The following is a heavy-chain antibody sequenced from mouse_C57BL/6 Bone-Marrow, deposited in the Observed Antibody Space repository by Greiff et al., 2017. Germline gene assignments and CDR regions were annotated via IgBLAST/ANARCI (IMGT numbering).Heavy chain of an antibody. Sequence: EVQLQESGGGLVQPGGSMKLSCVASGFTFSNYWMNWVRQSPEKGLEWVAQIRLKSDNYATHYAESVKGRFTISRDDSKSSVYLQMNNLKAEDTGIYYCTRDDYYAMDYWGQGTSVTVSS. V-gene: IGHV6-3*01. D-gene: IGHD3-3*01. CDR3: TRDDYYAMDY. J-gene: IGHJ4*01. CDR2: IRLKSDNYAT. CDR1: GFTFSNYW.